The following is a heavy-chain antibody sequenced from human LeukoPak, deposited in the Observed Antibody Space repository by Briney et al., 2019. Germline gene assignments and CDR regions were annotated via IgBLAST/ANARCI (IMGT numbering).Heavy chain of an antibody. CDR3: ARERVWRYCGGDSCGWFDP. J-gene: IGHJ5*02. D-gene: IGHD2-21*02. Sequence: SETLSLTCTVSGDSISSYYWGWIRQPPGKGLEWIGSIYHSGSTYYNPSLKSRVTISVDTSKNQFSLKLSSVTAADTAVYYCARERVWRYCGGDSCGWFDPWGQGTLVTVSS. CDR2: IYHSGST. CDR1: GDSISSYY. V-gene: IGHV4-38-2*02.